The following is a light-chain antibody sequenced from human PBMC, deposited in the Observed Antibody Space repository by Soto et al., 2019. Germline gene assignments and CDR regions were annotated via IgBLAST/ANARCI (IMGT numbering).Light chain of an antibody. V-gene: IGKV3-15*01. CDR2: GAS. CDR3: QQYNNCPYT. J-gene: IGKJ2*01. Sequence: EIVMTQSPATLSVSPGERATLSCRASQSVSSNLAWYQKKPGQAPRLLIYGASTRATGIPARFSGNGSGTEFTLTISSLQSEDFEVYYCQQYNNCPYTGGQGTKLEIK. CDR1: QSVSSN.